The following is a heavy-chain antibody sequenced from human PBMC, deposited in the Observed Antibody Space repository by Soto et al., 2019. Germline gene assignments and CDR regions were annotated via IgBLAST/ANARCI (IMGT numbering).Heavy chain of an antibody. CDR3: ASDHSPQTSWWFDP. V-gene: IGHV1-46*01. CDR2: INPNTGFT. CDR1: GYTFTSNW. J-gene: IGHJ5*02. Sequence: QVQLVQSGAEVKKPGASVKVSCKASGYTFTSNWMHWVRQAPGQGLEWMGVINPNTGFTVYAQNSQGPVTLTRDPSTSPFNMELSSLRSEDTAIYYCASDHSPQTSWWFDPWGQGTLVTVSS. D-gene: IGHD2-21*01.